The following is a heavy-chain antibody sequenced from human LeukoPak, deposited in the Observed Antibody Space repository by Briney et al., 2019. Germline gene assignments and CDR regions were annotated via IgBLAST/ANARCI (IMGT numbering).Heavy chain of an antibody. CDR3: ARHSPPTYYDILTGYSYYMDV. V-gene: IGHV5-51*01. CDR2: IYPGDSDT. CDR1: GYSFTSYW. D-gene: IGHD3-9*01. J-gene: IGHJ6*03. Sequence: GESLKISCKGSGYSFTSYWIGWVRQMPGKGLEWMGIIYPGDSDTRYSPSFQGQVTISADKSISTAYLQWSSLKASDTAMYYCARHSPPTYYDILTGYSYYMDVWGKGTTVTVSS.